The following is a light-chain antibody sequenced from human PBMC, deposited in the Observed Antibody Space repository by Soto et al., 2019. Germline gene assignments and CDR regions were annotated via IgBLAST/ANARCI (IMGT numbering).Light chain of an antibody. Sequence: EIVLTQSPGTLSLSPGERATLSCRASQSVSSSYLAWYQQKPGQAPRLLIYGASSRATGIPDRFSGSGSGKDFTLTISRLEPEDFAVYYCQQYGSSPQWTFGQGTKVDIK. CDR2: GAS. CDR3: QQYGSSPQWT. V-gene: IGKV3-20*01. J-gene: IGKJ1*01. CDR1: QSVSSSY.